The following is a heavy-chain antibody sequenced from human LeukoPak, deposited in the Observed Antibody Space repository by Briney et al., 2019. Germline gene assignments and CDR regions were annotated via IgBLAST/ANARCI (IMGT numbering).Heavy chain of an antibody. CDR2: INQDGSEK. D-gene: IGHD3-10*01. V-gene: IGHV3-7*01. Sequence: GGSLRLSCAVSGFTFSSHWMSWVRQAPGKGLEWVANINQDGSEKYCADSLKDRFTISRDNAKNSLFLQMNSLRAEDTAVYFCARDRGFWFWGQGTLVTVSS. CDR1: GFTFSSHW. CDR3: ARDRGFWF. J-gene: IGHJ4*02.